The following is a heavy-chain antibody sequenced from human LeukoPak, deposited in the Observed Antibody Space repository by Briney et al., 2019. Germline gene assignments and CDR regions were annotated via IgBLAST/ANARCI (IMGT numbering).Heavy chain of an antibody. CDR1: GFTFSSYA. J-gene: IGHJ5*02. CDR2: ISYDGSNK. Sequence: GRSLRLSCAASGFTFSSYAMHWVRQAPGKGLEWVAVISYDGSNKYYADSVKGRFTISRDNSKNTLCLQMNSLRAEDTAVYYCARGGDSLFDPWGQGTLVTVSS. D-gene: IGHD2-21*01. V-gene: IGHV3-30*04. CDR3: ARGGDSLFDP.